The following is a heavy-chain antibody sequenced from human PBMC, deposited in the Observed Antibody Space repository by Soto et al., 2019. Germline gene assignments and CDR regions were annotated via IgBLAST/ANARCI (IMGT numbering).Heavy chain of an antibody. V-gene: IGHV3-74*01. Sequence: EVQLVESGGALVQPGGSLRLSCATSGFTFSSYWMYWVRQAPGKGLVWVSRLDAEGGCTDYADSVKGRFTISRDNARNTLYLQMESLRGEDTAVYYCATDRGRIMNSGVVINANHMGVWGKGTTVTVYS. CDR1: GFTFSSYW. J-gene: IGHJ6*03. D-gene: IGHD3-3*01. CDR3: ATDRGRIMNSGVVINANHMGV. CDR2: LDAEGGCT.